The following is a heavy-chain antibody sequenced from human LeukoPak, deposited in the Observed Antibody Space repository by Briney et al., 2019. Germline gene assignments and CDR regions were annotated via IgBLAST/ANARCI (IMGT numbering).Heavy chain of an antibody. CDR2: INHSGST. Sequence: SETLSLTCAVYGGSFSGYSWSWIRQPPGKGLEWIGEINHSGSTNYNPSLKSRVTISVDTSKNQFSLKLSSVTAADTAVYYCARRSTGIAAAGTRYWGQGTLVTVSS. CDR1: GGSFSGYS. CDR3: ARRSTGIAAAGTRY. V-gene: IGHV4-34*01. J-gene: IGHJ4*02. D-gene: IGHD6-13*01.